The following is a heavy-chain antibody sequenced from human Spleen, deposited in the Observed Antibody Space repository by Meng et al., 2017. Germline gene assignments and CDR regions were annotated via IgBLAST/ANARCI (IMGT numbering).Heavy chain of an antibody. J-gene: IGHJ5*02. D-gene: IGHD1-26*01. V-gene: IGHV7-4-1*02. Sequence: VQCVQSGSEVKKPGASGKGSCKASGYTFPSYAMNWVRQAPGQGLEWMGWITTDSGKSTYARGFTGRFVFSLDTSVSTAYLQISSLKAEDTAVYYCARSAGGSYTTAWFDPWGQGTLVTVSS. CDR2: ITTDSGKS. CDR1: GYTFPSYA. CDR3: ARSAGGSYTTAWFDP.